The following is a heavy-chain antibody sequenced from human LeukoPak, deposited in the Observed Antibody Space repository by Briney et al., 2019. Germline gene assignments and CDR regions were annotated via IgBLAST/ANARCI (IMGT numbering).Heavy chain of an antibody. CDR2: IYYSGST. J-gene: IGHJ5*02. Sequence: SETLSLTCTVSGGSISSSSYYWGWIRQPPGKGLEWIGSIYYSGSTYYNPSLKSRVTISVDTSKNQFSLKLSSVTAADTAVYYCARRRGYSYGYGGGGLKWFDPWGQGTLVTVSS. CDR3: ARRRGYSYGYGGGGLKWFDP. CDR1: GGSISSSSYY. V-gene: IGHV4-39*07. D-gene: IGHD5-18*01.